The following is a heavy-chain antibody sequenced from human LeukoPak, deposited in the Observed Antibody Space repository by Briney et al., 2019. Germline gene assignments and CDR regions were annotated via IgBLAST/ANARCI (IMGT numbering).Heavy chain of an antibody. CDR2: INPNSGGT. Sequence: ASVKVSCKASAYTFTGYYMHWVRQAPGQGLEWMGWINPNSGGTNYAQKFQGRVTMTRDTSISTAYMELSRLRSDDTAVYYCARGRIAAAGREFDYWGQGTLVTVSS. CDR3: ARGRIAAAGREFDY. J-gene: IGHJ4*02. V-gene: IGHV1-2*02. CDR1: AYTFTGYY. D-gene: IGHD6-13*01.